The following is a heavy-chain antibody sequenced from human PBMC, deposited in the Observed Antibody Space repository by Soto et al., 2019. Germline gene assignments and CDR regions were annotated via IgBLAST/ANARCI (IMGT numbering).Heavy chain of an antibody. CDR1: GGSMSSYY. CDR3: ARFYADYDY. D-gene: IGHD4-17*01. V-gene: IGHV4-59*01. CDR2: IYYSGST. J-gene: IGHJ4*02. Sequence: LETLSLTCTVSGGSMSSYYWSWIRQPPGKGLEWIGYIYYSGSTNYNPSLKSRVTISVDTSKNQFSLKLSSVTAADTAVYYCARFYADYDYWGQGTLVTVSS.